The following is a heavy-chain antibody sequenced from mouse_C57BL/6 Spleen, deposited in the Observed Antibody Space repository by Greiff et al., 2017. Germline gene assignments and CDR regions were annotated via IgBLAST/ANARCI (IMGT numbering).Heavy chain of an antibody. J-gene: IGHJ4*01. CDR3: ARGGTGGAMDY. Sequence: VQLQQSDAELVKPGASVKISCKVSGYTFTDHTIHWMKQRPEQGLEWIGYIYPRDGSIKYNEKLKGKATLMADKSSNTAFMQLNSLTSEDSAVYFGARGGTGGAMDYWGQGTSVTVSS. CDR1: GYTFTDHT. D-gene: IGHD3-3*01. CDR2: IYPRDGSI. V-gene: IGHV1-78*01.